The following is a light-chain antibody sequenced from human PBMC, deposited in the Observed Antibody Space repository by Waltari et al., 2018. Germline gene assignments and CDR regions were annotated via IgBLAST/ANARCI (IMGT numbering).Light chain of an antibody. CDR1: QSVTWA. Sequence: EIVLTQSPGTLSLSPGESAPLSCRTSQSVTWALALYQQKPGQAPRLLIYGASNSATGIPDRFSGSGSGTDFSLTISSLEPEDFAVYYCQHYLRLPVTFGQGTKVEVK. CDR3: QHYLRLPVT. CDR2: GAS. J-gene: IGKJ1*01. V-gene: IGKV3-20*01.